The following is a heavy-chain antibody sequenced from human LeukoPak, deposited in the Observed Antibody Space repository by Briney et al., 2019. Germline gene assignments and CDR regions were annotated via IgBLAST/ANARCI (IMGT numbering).Heavy chain of an antibody. CDR2: IYYSGST. CDR3: ARTWSRWFGYYDSSGPPDAFDI. D-gene: IGHD3-22*01. Sequence: PSETLSLTCTVSGGSISSSSYYWGWIRQPPGKGLEWIGSIYYSGSTNYNPSLKSRVTISVDTSKNQFSLKLSSVTAADTAVYYCARTWSRWFGYYDSSGPPDAFDIWGQGTMVTVSS. V-gene: IGHV4-39*07. J-gene: IGHJ3*02. CDR1: GGSISSSSYY.